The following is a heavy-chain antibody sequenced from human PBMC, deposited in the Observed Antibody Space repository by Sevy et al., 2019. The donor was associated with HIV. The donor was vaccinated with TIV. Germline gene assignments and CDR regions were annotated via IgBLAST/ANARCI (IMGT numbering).Heavy chain of an antibody. Sequence: GGSLRLSCAASGFTFTSYAMSWVRQAPGKGLEWVSAICGSESSTYYADSVKGRFTISRDNSKNTLYLQMNNLRAEDTALYYCAKDIVVVVGDAFDIWGQGTMVTVSS. CDR2: ICGSESST. CDR1: GFTFTSYA. V-gene: IGHV3-23*01. CDR3: AKDIVVVVGDAFDI. J-gene: IGHJ3*02. D-gene: IGHD2-2*01.